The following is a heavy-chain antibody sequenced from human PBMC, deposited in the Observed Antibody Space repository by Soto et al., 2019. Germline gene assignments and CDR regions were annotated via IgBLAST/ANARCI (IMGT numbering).Heavy chain of an antibody. CDR3: VRGGSNYAS. CDR1: GFTFSDSW. Sequence: GGSLRLSCTASGFTFSDSWMTWVRQAPGKGLEWVARIKPDESEKKYADSVKGRFSISRDNAKNSMYLQMDSLRGEDTAVYYCVRGGSNYASWGQGTLVTVSS. D-gene: IGHD4-4*01. V-gene: IGHV3-7*01. J-gene: IGHJ5*02. CDR2: IKPDESEK.